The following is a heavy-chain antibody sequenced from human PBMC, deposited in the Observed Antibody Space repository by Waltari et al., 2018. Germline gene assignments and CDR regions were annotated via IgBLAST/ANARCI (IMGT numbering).Heavy chain of an antibody. D-gene: IGHD4-17*01. CDR1: GFPFRNHW. V-gene: IGHV3-7*01. CDR3: ARHGYYTFDF. J-gene: IGHJ4*02. Sequence: EVQLVESGGGLVQPGGSLRLSCAASGFPFRNHWMDWVRQAQGKGLEWKAKKKGDGGERNYVESVKGRLPVSRDNAKNSLYLQMDSLRDEETAVYYCARHGYYTFDFWGQGTLVTVSS. CDR2: KKGDGGER.